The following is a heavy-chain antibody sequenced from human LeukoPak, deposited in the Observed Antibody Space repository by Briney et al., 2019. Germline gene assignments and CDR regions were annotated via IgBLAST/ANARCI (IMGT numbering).Heavy chain of an antibody. CDR1: GTSVNSGSYY. Sequence: PSETLSLTCTVSGTSVNSGSYYWSWIRQPPGTGLEWIGYIYFGGRTDYNPSLKSRVSISVDTSNNQLSLKLDSVTAADTAVYYCARNQAATSRYYYGLDVWGQGTTVTVSS. V-gene: IGHV4-61*01. J-gene: IGHJ6*02. CDR2: IYFGGRT. D-gene: IGHD2-15*01. CDR3: ARNQAATSRYYYGLDV.